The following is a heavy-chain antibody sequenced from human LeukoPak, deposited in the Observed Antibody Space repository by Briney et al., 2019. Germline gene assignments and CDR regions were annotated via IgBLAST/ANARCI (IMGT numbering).Heavy chain of an antibody. CDR1: GGSISSYY. V-gene: IGHV4-59*01. J-gene: IGHJ5*02. Sequence: SETLSLTCTVSGGSISSYYWSWIRQPPGKGRGWIGYIYYSGSTNYNPSLKSRVTISVDTSKNEFSLKLSSVTAADTAVYYCARSYQPPRDTFDPWGQGTLVTVSS. CDR3: ARSYQPPRDTFDP. CDR2: IYYSGST. D-gene: IGHD2-2*01.